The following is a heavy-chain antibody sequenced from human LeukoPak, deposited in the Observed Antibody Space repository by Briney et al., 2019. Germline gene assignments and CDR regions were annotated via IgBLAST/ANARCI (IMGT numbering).Heavy chain of an antibody. D-gene: IGHD3-10*01. CDR2: INSDGSST. CDR3: ARAGDYYGSGSYPDY. CDR1: GFTFSSYW. Sequence: GGSLRLSCAASGFTFSSYWMHWLRQAPGKGLVWVSRINSDGSSTSYADSVKGRFTISRDNAKNTLYLQMNSLRAEVTAVYYCARAGDYYGSGSYPDYWGQGTLVTVSS. V-gene: IGHV3-74*01. J-gene: IGHJ4*02.